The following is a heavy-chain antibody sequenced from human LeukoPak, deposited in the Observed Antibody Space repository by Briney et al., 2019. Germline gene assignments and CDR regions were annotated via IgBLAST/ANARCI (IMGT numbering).Heavy chain of an antibody. CDR2: INQDGSEK. J-gene: IGHJ4*02. CDR3: AREGRGEYFDY. Sequence: GESLRLSCAASGFPLSSYWMNWVRQAPGNGLERVANINQDGSEKYYVESVKGRFTIYRDKGKNSLYLQLNSLRAEDTGVYYCAREGRGEYFDYWGQGTLVTVSS. CDR1: GFPLSSYW. V-gene: IGHV3-7*01. D-gene: IGHD3-10*01.